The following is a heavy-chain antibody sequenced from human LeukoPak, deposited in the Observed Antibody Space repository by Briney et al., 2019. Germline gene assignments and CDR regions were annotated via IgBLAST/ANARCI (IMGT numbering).Heavy chain of an antibody. J-gene: IGHJ3*02. CDR3: ARGPAPLQLERLEAFDI. Sequence: SETLSLTCTVSGGSINTDYWSWIRQPAGKGLEWVGRIYSSGSTNYNPSLNSRVTVSLDTSKNQFSLRLSSVTAADTAVYYCARGPAPLQLERLEAFDIWGQGTVVTVSS. CDR1: GGSINTDY. D-gene: IGHD1-1*01. V-gene: IGHV4-4*07. CDR2: IYSSGST.